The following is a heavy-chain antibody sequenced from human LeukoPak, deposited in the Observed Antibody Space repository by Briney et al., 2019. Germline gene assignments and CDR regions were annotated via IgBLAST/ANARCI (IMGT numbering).Heavy chain of an antibody. CDR1: GYRFIRYW. D-gene: IGHD6-13*01. Sequence: PGESLRISCTASGYRFIRYWIGWVRQVPGKGLEWMGIIYPGDSDTRYSPSFQGQVTISVDRSRNIASLQWNSLKTSDTAIYYCVRHRSQHLDLEWYFDFWGRSTLVTVS. CDR2: IYPGDSDT. J-gene: IGHJ2*01. CDR3: VRHRSQHLDLEWYFDF. V-gene: IGHV5-51*01.